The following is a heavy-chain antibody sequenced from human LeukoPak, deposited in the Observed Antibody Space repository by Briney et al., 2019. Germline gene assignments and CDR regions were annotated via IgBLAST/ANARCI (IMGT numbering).Heavy chain of an antibody. D-gene: IGHD6-13*01. J-gene: IGHJ4*02. V-gene: IGHV1-2*02. CDR1: GYTFTGYY. CDR3: ARQGALVKGIDY. CDR2: INPNSGVT. Sequence: ASVKVSCKASGYTFTGYYMQWVRQPPGQGLEWMGWINPNSGVTNYAQKFQGRVTMTRDTSISTVYMELSRLRSDDTAVYYCARQGALVKGIDYWGQGTLVTVSS.